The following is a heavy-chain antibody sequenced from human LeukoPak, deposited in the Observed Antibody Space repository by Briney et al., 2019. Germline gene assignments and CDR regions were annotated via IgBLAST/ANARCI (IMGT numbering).Heavy chain of an antibody. CDR2: ISSGSTYK. V-gene: IGHV3-21*01. CDR1: GFTFSSYS. J-gene: IGHJ4*02. Sequence: GGSLRLSCAASGFTFSSYSMNWVRQAPGKGLEWVSSISSGSTYKYYTDSVKGRFTISRDNAKNSLYLQMNSLRAEDSAVYYCARHSALGQFYFDFWGQGTLVTVSS. D-gene: IGHD1-26*01. CDR3: ARHSALGQFYFDF.